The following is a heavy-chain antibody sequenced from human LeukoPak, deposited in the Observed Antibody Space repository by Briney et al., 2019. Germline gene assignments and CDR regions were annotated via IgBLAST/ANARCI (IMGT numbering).Heavy chain of an antibody. D-gene: IGHD6-19*01. CDR2: IISTGGST. Sequence: PGGSLRLSCAASGFTFSSCAMSWVRQAPGKGLEWVSGIISTGGSTHYADSVKGRFTISRDNSKSTLSLQMDSLRAEDTAVYYCAKGYSSGWRTYFDYWGQGTLVTVSS. V-gene: IGHV3-23*01. CDR3: AKGYSSGWRTYFDY. J-gene: IGHJ4*02. CDR1: GFTFSSCA.